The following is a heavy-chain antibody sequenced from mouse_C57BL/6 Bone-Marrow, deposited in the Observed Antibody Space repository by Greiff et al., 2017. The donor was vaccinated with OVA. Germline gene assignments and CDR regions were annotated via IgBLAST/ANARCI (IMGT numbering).Heavy chain of an antibody. J-gene: IGHJ2*01. CDR1: GFNIKDDY. Sequence: DVKLVESGAELVRPGASVKLSCTASGFNIKDDYMHWVKQRPEQGLEWIGWIDPENGDTEYASKFQGKATITTDTSSNTPYLQLSSLTSDDTAVYYCTTILCYFDYWGQGTTLTVSS. D-gene: IGHD1-1*02. CDR3: TTILCYFDY. V-gene: IGHV14-4*01. CDR2: IDPENGDT.